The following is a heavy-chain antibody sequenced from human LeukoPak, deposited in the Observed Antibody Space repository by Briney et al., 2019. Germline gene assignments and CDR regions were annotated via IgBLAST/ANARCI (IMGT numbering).Heavy chain of an antibody. J-gene: IGHJ4*02. Sequence: SETLSLTCTVSGDSMSTNTCFWGWIRQPPGKGLEWIGTICYSGSTYYTYNPPLRSRVTISIDTSRNQFSLNLSSVTAADTAVYYCARGLVSSSWSFDYWGEGTLVTVSS. V-gene: IGHV4-39*07. CDR3: ARGLVSSSWSFDY. CDR2: ICYSGST. D-gene: IGHD6-13*01. CDR1: GDSMSTNTCF.